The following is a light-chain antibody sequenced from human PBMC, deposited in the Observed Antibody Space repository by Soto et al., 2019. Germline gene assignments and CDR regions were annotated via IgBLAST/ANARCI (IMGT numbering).Light chain of an antibody. J-gene: IGKJ2*01. Sequence: DIVMTQSPESLAVSLGERATINCKSSRSVFYNSNNKNYLAWYQQKPGQSPKLLLYWASTRESGVPDRFSGGGSVTDFTLTISSPQAEDVAVYFCQQYFTTPYTFGQGTKVEIK. CDR2: WAS. CDR3: QQYFTTPYT. V-gene: IGKV4-1*01. CDR1: RSVFYNSNNKNY.